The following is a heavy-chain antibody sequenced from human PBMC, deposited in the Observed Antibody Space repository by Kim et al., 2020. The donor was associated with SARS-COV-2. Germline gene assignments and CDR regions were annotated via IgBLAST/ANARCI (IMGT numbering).Heavy chain of an antibody. J-gene: IGHJ4*02. D-gene: IGHD3-22*01. CDR2: IWYDGSNK. Sequence: GGSLRLSCAASGFTFSSYAMHWVRQAPGKGLEWVAVIWYDGSNKYYADSVKGRFTISRDNSKNTLYLQMNSLRAEDTAVYYCAKDFSGDSSALDYWGQGTLVTVSS. V-gene: IGHV3-33*06. CDR1: GFTFSSYA. CDR3: AKDFSGDSSALDY.